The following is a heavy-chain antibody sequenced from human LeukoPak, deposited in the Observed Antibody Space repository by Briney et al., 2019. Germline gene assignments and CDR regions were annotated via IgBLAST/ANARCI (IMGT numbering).Heavy chain of an antibody. CDR2: INHSGST. V-gene: IGHV4-34*01. CDR3: ARGRSIAAALYWFDP. J-gene: IGHJ5*02. Sequence: SETLSLTCAVYGGSFSGYYWSWIRQPPGKGLEWIGEINHSGSTNYNPSLNSRVTISVDTSKNQFSLKLSSVTAADTAVYYCARGRSIAAALYWFDPWGQGTLVTVSS. CDR1: GGSFSGYY. D-gene: IGHD6-13*01.